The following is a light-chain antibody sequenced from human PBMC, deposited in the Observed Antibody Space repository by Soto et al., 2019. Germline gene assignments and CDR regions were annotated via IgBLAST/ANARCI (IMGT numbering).Light chain of an antibody. CDR2: LNSDGSH. V-gene: IGLV4-69*01. CDR1: SGHSSYA. J-gene: IGLJ1*01. CDR3: QTWGTY. Sequence: QPVLTQSPSASASLGASVKLTCTLSSGHSSYAIAWHQQQPEKGPRYLMKLNSDGSHSKGDGIPDRFSGSSSGAERYLTISSLQSEDEADYYCQTWGTYFGTGTKLTVL.